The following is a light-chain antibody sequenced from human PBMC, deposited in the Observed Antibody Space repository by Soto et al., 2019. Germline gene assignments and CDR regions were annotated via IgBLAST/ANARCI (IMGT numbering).Light chain of an antibody. CDR1: QSLLHINGYNY. J-gene: IGKJ1*01. CDR2: LGS. CDR3: MQPLQSWT. Sequence: DIVMTKSQLSLPVTPGEPASISCRSSQSLLHINGYNYLDWYLQKPGQSPQLLIYLGSNRASGVPDRFSGSGSGTDFTLKISRVEAEDVGVYYCMQPLQSWTFGQGTKVDIK. V-gene: IGKV2-28*01.